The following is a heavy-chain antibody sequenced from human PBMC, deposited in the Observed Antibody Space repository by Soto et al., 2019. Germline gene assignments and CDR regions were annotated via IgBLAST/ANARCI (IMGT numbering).Heavy chain of an antibody. CDR2: IYDGGST. CDR1: GGFISSGGYF. V-gene: IGHV4-31*03. J-gene: IGHJ3*02. CDR3: ARGPAGLGAFDI. Sequence: SETLSLTCSVSGGFISSGGYFWTWIRQHPGKGLEWTGYIYDGGSTYYNPSLKSRVNISVDTSKNQFSLELRSVTAADTAVYYCARGPAGLGAFDIWGQGTMVTVSS. D-gene: IGHD3-10*01.